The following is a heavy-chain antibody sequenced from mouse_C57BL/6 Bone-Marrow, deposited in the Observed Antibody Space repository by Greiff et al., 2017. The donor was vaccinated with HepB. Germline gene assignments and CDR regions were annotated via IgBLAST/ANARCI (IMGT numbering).Heavy chain of an antibody. V-gene: IGHV1-54*01. CDR1: GYAFTNYL. CDR2: INPGSGGT. CDR3: ACSPSYRFAY. D-gene: IGHD1-1*01. J-gene: IGHJ3*01. Sequence: VQLQQSGAELVRPGTSVKVSCKASGYAFTNYLIEWVKQRPGQGLEWIGVINPGSGGTNYNEKFKGKATLTADKSSSTAYMQRSSLTSEDSAVYFCACSPSYRFAYWGQGTLVTVSA.